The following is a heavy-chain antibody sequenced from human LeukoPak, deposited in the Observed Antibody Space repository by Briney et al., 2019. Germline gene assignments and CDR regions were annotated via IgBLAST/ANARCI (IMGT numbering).Heavy chain of an antibody. D-gene: IGHD3-10*01. CDR2: INPNSGGT. J-gene: IGHJ5*02. CDR1: GYTFTSYG. V-gene: IGHV1-2*04. Sequence: GASVKVSCKASGYTFTSYGISWVRQAPGQGLEWMGWINPNSGGTNYAQKFQGWVTMTRDTSISTAYMELSRLRSDDTAVYYCARGRLVRGPRGNWFDPWGQGTLVTVSS. CDR3: ARGRLVRGPRGNWFDP.